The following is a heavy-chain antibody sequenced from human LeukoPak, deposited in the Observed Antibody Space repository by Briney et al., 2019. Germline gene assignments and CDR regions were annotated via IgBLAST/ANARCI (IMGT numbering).Heavy chain of an antibody. V-gene: IGHV1-46*01. Sequence: ASVKVSCKASGYSFTSHYMHWVRQAPGQGLEWLGLINPSGSSTLYAQKFQGRLRVTMTRDLSTSTVNMELSSLTSEDTAVYYCARGYGGFDYWGQGTLVTVSS. D-gene: IGHD4-23*01. CDR2: INPSGSST. CDR1: GYSFTSHY. J-gene: IGHJ4*02. CDR3: ARGYGGFDY.